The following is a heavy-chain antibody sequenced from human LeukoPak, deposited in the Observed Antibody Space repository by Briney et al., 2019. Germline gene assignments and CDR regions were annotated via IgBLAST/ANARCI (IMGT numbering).Heavy chain of an antibody. V-gene: IGHV3-23*01. CDR2: ISGSGGST. Sequence: GGSLRLSCAASGFTFSSYAMSWVRQAPGKGLEWVSAISGSGGSTYYADSVKGRFTISRDNSKNTLYLQMNSLRAEDTAVYYCAKVKPYYYDSSGYHGEAFDIWGQGTMVTVSS. CDR3: AKVKPYYYDSSGYHGEAFDI. CDR1: GFTFSSYA. D-gene: IGHD3-22*01. J-gene: IGHJ3*02.